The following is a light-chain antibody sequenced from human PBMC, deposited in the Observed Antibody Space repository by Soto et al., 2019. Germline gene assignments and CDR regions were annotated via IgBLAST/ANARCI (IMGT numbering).Light chain of an antibody. J-gene: IGKJ1*01. CDR1: QTIDTY. V-gene: IGKV1-39*01. CDR3: QQSYNTPWT. Sequence: DIQMTQSPSSLPASLGDRVTITCLASQTIDTYLNWYQQKPGNAPKVLIYVASRLQTGVPSRLSGGGSGKDFTLTITTLQPEDFATYFCQQSYNTPWTFGQGTKVAIK. CDR2: VAS.